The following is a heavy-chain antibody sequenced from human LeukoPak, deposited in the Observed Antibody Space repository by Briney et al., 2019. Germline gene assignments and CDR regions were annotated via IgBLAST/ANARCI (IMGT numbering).Heavy chain of an antibody. CDR3: ATGTCSGGSCYGYYYYMDV. Sequence: SGGSLRLSCAASGFTFSNFWMSWVRQAPGKGLEWVANIKQGGSEKYYVDSVKGRFTISRDNAKNSLYLQMNSLRAEDTAVYYCATGTCSGGSCYGYYYYMDVWGKGTTVTVSS. D-gene: IGHD2-15*01. CDR1: GFTFSNFW. CDR2: IKQGGSEK. J-gene: IGHJ6*03. V-gene: IGHV3-7*01.